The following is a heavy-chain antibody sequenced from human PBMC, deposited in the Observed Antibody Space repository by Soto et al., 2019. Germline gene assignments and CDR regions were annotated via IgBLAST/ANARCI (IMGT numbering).Heavy chain of an antibody. CDR2: IWYDGSNK. CDR1: GFTFSRYD. CDR3: ARGGRGWYTDFQH. V-gene: IGHV3-33*01. D-gene: IGHD6-19*01. Sequence: QVQLVESGGGVVQPGRSLRLSCAASGFTFSRYDMHWVRQAPGKGLEWVAVIWYDGSNKYYADSVKGRFTISRDNSKNTRYVQMNSLRVEDTAVYYCARGGRGWYTDFQHWGQGALVTVSS. J-gene: IGHJ1*01.